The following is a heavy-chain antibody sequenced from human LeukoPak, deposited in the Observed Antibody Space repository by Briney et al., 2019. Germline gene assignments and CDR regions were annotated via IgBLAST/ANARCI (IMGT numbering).Heavy chain of an antibody. CDR2: IKQDGSEK. CDR3: AREAGTVTTNAFDI. CDR1: GFTFDNAW. D-gene: IGHD4-17*01. Sequence: GGSLRLSCAASGFTFDNAWMSWVRQAPGKGLEWVANIKQDGSEKYYVDSVKGRFTISRDNAKNSLYLQMNSLRAEDTAVYYCAREAGTVTTNAFDIWGRGTMLTVSS. J-gene: IGHJ3*02. V-gene: IGHV3-7*01.